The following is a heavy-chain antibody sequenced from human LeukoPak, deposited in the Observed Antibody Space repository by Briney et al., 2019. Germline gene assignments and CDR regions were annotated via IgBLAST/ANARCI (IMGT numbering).Heavy chain of an antibody. Sequence: GGSLRLSCAASGFTFSSYSMNWVRQAPGKGLEWVSSISSSSSYIYYADSVKGRFTISRDNAKNSLYLQMNSLRAEDTAVYYCAREYAKKDYYGSGSSDYWGQGTLVTVSS. CDR3: AREYAKKDYYGSGSSDY. V-gene: IGHV3-21*01. D-gene: IGHD3-10*01. J-gene: IGHJ4*02. CDR2: ISSSSSYI. CDR1: GFTFSSYS.